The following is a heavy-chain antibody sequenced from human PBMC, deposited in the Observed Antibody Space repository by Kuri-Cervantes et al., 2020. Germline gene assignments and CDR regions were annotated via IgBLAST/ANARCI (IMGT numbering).Heavy chain of an antibody. CDR2: ISWNSGNI. Sequence: SLKISCTASGFIFDDYAIHWVRQAPGKGLEWVSGISWNSGNIAYAASVKGRITISRDNAKNSLYVQMNSLRAEDTALYYCAKDLSSNWYGYFDLWGRGTLVTVSS. CDR3: AKDLSSNWYGYFDL. D-gene: IGHD6-13*01. V-gene: IGHV3-9*01. CDR1: GFIFDDYA. J-gene: IGHJ2*01.